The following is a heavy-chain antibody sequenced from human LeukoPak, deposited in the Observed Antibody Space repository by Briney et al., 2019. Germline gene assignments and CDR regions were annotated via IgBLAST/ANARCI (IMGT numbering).Heavy chain of an antibody. CDR3: ARETSTWYFDY. Sequence: GGSLRLPCAASGFTSSSYGMHWVRQAPGKGLEWVAVIWYDGSNKYYADSVKGRFTISRDNSKNTLYLQMNSLRAEDTAVYYCARETSTWYFDYWGQGTLVTVSS. V-gene: IGHV3-33*08. CDR1: GFTSSSYG. J-gene: IGHJ4*02. CDR2: IWYDGSNK.